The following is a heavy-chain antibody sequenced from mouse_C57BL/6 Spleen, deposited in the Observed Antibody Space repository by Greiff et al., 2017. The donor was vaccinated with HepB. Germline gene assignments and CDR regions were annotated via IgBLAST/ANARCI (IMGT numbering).Heavy chain of an antibody. J-gene: IGHJ1*03. D-gene: IGHD4-1*01. CDR2: IYPGDGDT. CDR1: GYAFSSSW. Sequence: VQLQQSGPELVKPGASVKISCKASGYAFSSSWMNWVKQRPGKGLEWIGRIYPGDGDTNYNGKFKGKATLTADKSSSTAYMQLSSLTSEDSAVYFGARYDWDWYFDVWGTGTTVTVSS. CDR3: ARYDWDWYFDV. V-gene: IGHV1-82*01.